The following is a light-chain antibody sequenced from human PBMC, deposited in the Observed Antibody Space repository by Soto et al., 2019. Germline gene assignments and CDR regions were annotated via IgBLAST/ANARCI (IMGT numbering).Light chain of an antibody. CDR1: SSDIGGYDY. CDR2: DVN. J-gene: IGLJ2*01. V-gene: IGLV2-14*01. Sequence: QSALTQPASVSGSPGQSITLSCTGTSSDIGGYDYVSWYQRHPGKAPKLIIYDVNNRPSGVSNRFSGSKSGNTASLTISRLQAEDEADYYCTSYASGSSHVVFGGGTKLTVL. CDR3: TSYASGSSHVV.